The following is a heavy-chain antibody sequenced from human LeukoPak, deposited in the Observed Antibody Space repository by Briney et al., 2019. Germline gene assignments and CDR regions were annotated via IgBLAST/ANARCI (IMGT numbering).Heavy chain of an antibody. CDR3: ARDQADGGNSGWFDP. J-gene: IGHJ5*02. CDR2: ISRGGNYI. D-gene: IGHD4-23*01. CDR1: GFTFSTYS. Sequence: GGSLRLSCAASGFTFSTYSMNWVRQAPGKGLEWVSSISRGGNYIYYADSVKGRFTISRDNAKNSLYLQMNSLRAEDTAVYYCARDQADGGNSGWFDPWGQGTLVSVSS. V-gene: IGHV3-21*01.